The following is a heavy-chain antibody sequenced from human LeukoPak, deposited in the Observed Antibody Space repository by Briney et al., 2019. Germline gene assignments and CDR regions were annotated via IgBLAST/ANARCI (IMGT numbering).Heavy chain of an antibody. D-gene: IGHD5-18*01. CDR2: ISYDGSNK. Sequence: PGGSLRLSCAASGFTFSSYAMHWVRQAPGKGLEWVAVISYDGSNKYYADSVKGRFTISRDNSKNTLYLQMNSLRAEDTAVYYCAFGYSYGRFDYWGQGTLVTVSS. J-gene: IGHJ4*02. CDR1: GFTFSSYA. CDR3: AFGYSYGRFDY. V-gene: IGHV3-30-3*01.